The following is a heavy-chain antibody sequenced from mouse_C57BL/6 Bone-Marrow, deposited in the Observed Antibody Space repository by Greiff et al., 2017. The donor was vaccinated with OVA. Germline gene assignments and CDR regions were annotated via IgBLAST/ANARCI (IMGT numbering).Heavy chain of an antibody. Sequence: QVQLQQSGAELVRPGASVTLSCKASGYTFTDYEMHWVKQTPVHGLEWIGAIDPETGGTAYNQKFKGKAILTADKSSSTAYMELRSLTSEDSAVYYCTREGGGTFAYWGQGTLVTVSA. CDR3: TREGGGTFAY. J-gene: IGHJ3*01. CDR1: GYTFTDYE. CDR2: IDPETGGT. D-gene: IGHD4-1*01. V-gene: IGHV1-15*01.